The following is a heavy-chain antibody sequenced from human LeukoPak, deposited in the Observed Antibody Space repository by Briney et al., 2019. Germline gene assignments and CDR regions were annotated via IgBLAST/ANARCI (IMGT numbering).Heavy chain of an antibody. Sequence: GGSLRLSCVASGFRFSSYSTNWVRQAPGKGPEWVSSISGSAWTIYDTDSVKGRFITSRDNAKNSLFLQMNSLRPEDTAVYFCTRDIRLTTDRDAFDIWGQGTMVTVSS. CDR1: GFRFSSYS. CDR3: TRDIRLTTDRDAFDI. D-gene: IGHD1-14*01. CDR2: ISGSAWTI. J-gene: IGHJ3*02. V-gene: IGHV3-21*01.